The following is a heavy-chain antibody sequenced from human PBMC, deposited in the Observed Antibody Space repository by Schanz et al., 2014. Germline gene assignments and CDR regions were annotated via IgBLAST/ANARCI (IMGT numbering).Heavy chain of an antibody. CDR1: GFTFSKYW. J-gene: IGHJ6*02. V-gene: IGHV3-23*04. CDR2: LSGSGGST. D-gene: IGHD2-15*01. CDR3: AKGMGYCSGGTCYDYYYYGLDV. Sequence: VQLVESGGGLVQPGGSLRLSCGGSGFTFSKYWMSWVRQAPGKGLEWVSALSGSGGSTYYADSVKGRFTISRDNSENTLYLQMNSLSADDTAVFYCAKGMGYCSGGTCYDYYYYGLDVWGQGTTVTVSS.